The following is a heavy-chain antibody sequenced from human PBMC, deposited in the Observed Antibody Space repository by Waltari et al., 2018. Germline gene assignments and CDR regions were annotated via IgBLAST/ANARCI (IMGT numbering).Heavy chain of an antibody. CDR3: ATGLITISGVTNDF. CDR2: FGPGDGYW. Sequence: QVQLIQSGAEVKKPGDSLRVSCKVSGHTLTELSMHWVRQAPGKGLEWMAGFGPGDGYWLYGPAFQGIITMTEDPPADTAYFELSSLRSNDTAIYFCATGLITISGVTNDFWGQGTLVTVSS. J-gene: IGHJ4*02. D-gene: IGHD3-3*01. CDR1: GHTLTELS. V-gene: IGHV1-24*01.